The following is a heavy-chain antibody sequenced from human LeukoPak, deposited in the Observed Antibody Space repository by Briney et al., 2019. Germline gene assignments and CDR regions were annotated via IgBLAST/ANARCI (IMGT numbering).Heavy chain of an antibody. J-gene: IGHJ5*02. CDR1: RGSISNYY. Sequence: PSETLSLTCTVSRGSISNYYWSWIRQPAGRGLEWSGRIYTSGSTDYNLSLKSRVTMSLDTSKKQFSLNLTSVTAADTAIYYCARDQFFGSGAFNWFDLWGQGTLVTVSS. CDR2: IYTSGST. D-gene: IGHD3-10*01. CDR3: ARDQFFGSGAFNWFDL. V-gene: IGHV4-4*07.